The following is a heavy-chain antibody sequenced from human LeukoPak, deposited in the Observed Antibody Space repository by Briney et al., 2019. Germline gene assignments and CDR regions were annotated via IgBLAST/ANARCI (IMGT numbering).Heavy chain of an antibody. Sequence: PSETLSLTCTVSGGSISNYYWSWIRQPAGKVLEWIGLIYTSGTADYNPSLKSRVTMSADTSKNQFSLRLCSVTAAATAVYYCARESQVTYYYYYYMDVWGKGTTVTVSS. CDR3: ARESQVTYYYYYYMDV. CDR1: GGSISNYY. J-gene: IGHJ6*03. D-gene: IGHD2-21*02. V-gene: IGHV4-4*07. CDR2: IYTSGTA.